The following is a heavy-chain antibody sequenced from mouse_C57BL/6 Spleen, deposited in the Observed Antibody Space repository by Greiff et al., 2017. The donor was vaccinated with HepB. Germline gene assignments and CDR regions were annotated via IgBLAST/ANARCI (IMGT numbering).Heavy chain of an antibody. CDR2: ISYDGSN. CDR1: GYSITSGYY. CDR3: ARVGYDDYYAMDY. D-gene: IGHD2-3*01. Sequence: EVKLQESGPGLVKPSQSLSLTCSVTGYSITSGYYWNWIRQFPGNKLEWMGYISYDGSNNYNPSLKNRISITRDTSKNQFFLKLNSVTTEDTATYYCARVGYDDYYAMDYWGQGTSVTVSS. J-gene: IGHJ4*01. V-gene: IGHV3-6*01.